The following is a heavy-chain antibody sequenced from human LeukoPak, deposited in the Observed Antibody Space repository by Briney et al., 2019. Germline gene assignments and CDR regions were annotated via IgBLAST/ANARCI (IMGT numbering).Heavy chain of an antibody. V-gene: IGHV3-33*01. D-gene: IGHD3-10*01. CDR1: GFTFSSYG. CDR3: ARARDKGLLWFGELLAFDY. Sequence: GGSLRLSCAASGFTFSSYGMHWARQAPGKGLEWVAVIWYDGSNKYYADSVKGRFTISRDNSKNTLYLQMNSLRAEDTAVYYCARARDKGLLWFGELLAFDYWGQGTLVAVSS. CDR2: IWYDGSNK. J-gene: IGHJ4*02.